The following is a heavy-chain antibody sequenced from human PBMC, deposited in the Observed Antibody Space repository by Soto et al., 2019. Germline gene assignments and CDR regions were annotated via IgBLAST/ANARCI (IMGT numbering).Heavy chain of an antibody. Sequence: QLQLRESGPGLVKPSETLSLTCTVSGGSISGGVGGLYYWSCIRQPPGKGLEWIGYIYDSASTYYHPSLNSRATISVNTSKSQFSLRLSSVTAADTAVYYCAREVIPLNTDWYFDLRCRGTLLTVSS. CDR2: IYDSAST. CDR3: AREVIPLNTDWYFDL. CDR1: GGSISGGVGGLYY. D-gene: IGHD2-2*02. J-gene: IGHJ2*01. V-gene: IGHV4-30-4*01.